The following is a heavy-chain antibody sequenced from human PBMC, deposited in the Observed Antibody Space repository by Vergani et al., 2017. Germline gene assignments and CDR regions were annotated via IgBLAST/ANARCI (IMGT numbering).Heavy chain of an antibody. D-gene: IGHD6-19*01. CDR2: IYYSGST. CDR1: GGSISSYY. V-gene: IGHV4-59*01. CDR3: AGGYGGGAVAAD. Sequence: QVQLQESGPGLVKPSETLSLTCTVSGGSISSYYWSWIRQPPGKGLEWIGYIYYSGSTNYNPSLKSRVTISVDTSKNQFSLKLSSVTAADTAVYYCAGGYGGGAVAADWGQGTLVTVSS. J-gene: IGHJ4*02.